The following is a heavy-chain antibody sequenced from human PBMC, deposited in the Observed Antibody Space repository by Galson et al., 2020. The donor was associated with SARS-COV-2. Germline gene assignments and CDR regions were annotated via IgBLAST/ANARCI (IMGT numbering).Heavy chain of an antibody. J-gene: IGHJ4*02. CDR2: IYSVGSKT. D-gene: IGHD6-19*01. Sequence: GESLKISCAASGCTFSDHAMNWVRQAPGQGLEWVGQIYSVGSKTYYADSVKGRFTISRDSSKNTVYLQMNNLRADDTAVYYCARDGQSSSGWAFDYWGQGTLLTVSS. V-gene: IGHV3-30*12. CDR1: GCTFSDHA. CDR3: ARDGQSSSGWAFDY.